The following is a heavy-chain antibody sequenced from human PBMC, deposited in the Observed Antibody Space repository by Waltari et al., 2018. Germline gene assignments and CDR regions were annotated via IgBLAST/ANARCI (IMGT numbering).Heavy chain of an antibody. CDR2: IIPIVGTA. CDR3: AIQGDYYDSSVPFDY. V-gene: IGHV1-69*08. D-gene: IGHD3-22*01. Sequence: QVQLVQSGAEVKKPGSSVKVSCKASGGTFSSYAISWVRQAPGQGLEWMGRIIPIVGTANYAQKVQGRVTITAEKSTSTAYMELSSLRSEDTAVYYCAIQGDYYDSSVPFDYWGQGTLVTVSS. CDR1: GGTFSSYA. J-gene: IGHJ4*02.